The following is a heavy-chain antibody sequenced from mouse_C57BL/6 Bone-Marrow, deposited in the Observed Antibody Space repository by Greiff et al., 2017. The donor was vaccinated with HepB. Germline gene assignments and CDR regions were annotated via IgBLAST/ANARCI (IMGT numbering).Heavy chain of an antibody. V-gene: IGHV1-61*01. Sequence: QVQLQQSGAELVRPGSSVKLSCKASGYTFTSYWMDWVKQRPGQGLEWIGNIYPSDSETHYNQKFKDKATLTVDKSSSTAYMQLSSLTSEDSAVYYCARNPLYYGSSYNYAMDYWGQGTSVTVSS. CDR1: GYTFTSYW. D-gene: IGHD1-1*01. J-gene: IGHJ4*01. CDR2: IYPSDSET. CDR3: ARNPLYYGSSYNYAMDY.